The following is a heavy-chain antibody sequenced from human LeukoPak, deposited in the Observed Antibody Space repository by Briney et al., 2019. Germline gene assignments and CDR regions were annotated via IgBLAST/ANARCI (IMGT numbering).Heavy chain of an antibody. V-gene: IGHV5-51*01. CDR3: VRHFRDCSSTSCLYWYFDL. J-gene: IGHJ2*01. D-gene: IGHD2-2*01. CDR1: GYSFTSYW. Sequence: GESLKISCKGSGYSFTSYWIGWVRQMPGKGLEWMGIIYPGDPDTRYSPSFQGQVTISADKSISTAYLQWSSLKASDTAMYYCVRHFRDCSSTSCLYWYFDLWGRGTLVTVSS. CDR2: IYPGDPDT.